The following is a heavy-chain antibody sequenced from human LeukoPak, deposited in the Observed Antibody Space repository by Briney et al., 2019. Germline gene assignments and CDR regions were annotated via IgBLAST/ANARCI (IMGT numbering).Heavy chain of an antibody. V-gene: IGHV4-39*07. Sequence: PSEALSLTCTVSGGSISSSSYYWGWIRQPPGKGLEWIGSIYYSGSTYYNPSLKSRVTISVDTSKNQFSLKLSSVTAADTAVYYCAREGGTTIRFDPWGQGTLVTVSS. CDR3: AREGGTTIRFDP. CDR1: GGSISSSSYY. D-gene: IGHD1-1*01. CDR2: IYYSGST. J-gene: IGHJ5*02.